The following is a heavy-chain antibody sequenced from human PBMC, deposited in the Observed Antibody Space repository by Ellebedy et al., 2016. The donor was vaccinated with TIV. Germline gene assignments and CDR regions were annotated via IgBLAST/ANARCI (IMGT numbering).Heavy chain of an antibody. J-gene: IGHJ4*02. CDR2: IKQDESEK. CDR3: VTQRGLD. D-gene: IGHD6-19*01. CDR1: GFTFSNYW. V-gene: IGHV3-7*01. Sequence: GGSLRLXCAASGFTFSNYWMHWVRQAPGGGLEWVANIKQDESEKYYVDSVKGRFTISRDNAKNSLYLQMNSLRVEDTAVYYCVTQRGLDWGQGTLVTVSS.